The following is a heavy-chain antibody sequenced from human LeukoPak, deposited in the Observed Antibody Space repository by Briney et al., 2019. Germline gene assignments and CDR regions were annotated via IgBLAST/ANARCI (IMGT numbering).Heavy chain of an antibody. Sequence: ASVKVSCKASGYTFINYDINWVRQATGQGLEWMGWMSPDGGNTGYAQNFQGRVTLTRNTSISTAYMELSSLKSEDTAVYYCARNFYGSGTFENWGQGTLVTVSS. J-gene: IGHJ4*02. CDR3: ARNFYGSGTFEN. CDR1: GYTFINYD. V-gene: IGHV1-8*01. CDR2: MSPDGGNT. D-gene: IGHD3-10*01.